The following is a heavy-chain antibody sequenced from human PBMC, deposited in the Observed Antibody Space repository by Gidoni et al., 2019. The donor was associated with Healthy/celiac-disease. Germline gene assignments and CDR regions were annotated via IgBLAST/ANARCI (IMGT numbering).Heavy chain of an antibody. Sequence: LRLSCAASGFTFDDYAMHWVRPAPGKGLEWVSGISWNSGSIGYADSVKGRFTISRDNAKNSLYLQMNSLRAEDTALYYCAKGTNIAVAGPVGWFDPWGQGTLVTVSS. CDR2: ISWNSGSI. CDR3: AKGTNIAVAGPVGWFDP. J-gene: IGHJ5*02. V-gene: IGHV3-9*01. D-gene: IGHD6-19*01. CDR1: GFTFDDYA.